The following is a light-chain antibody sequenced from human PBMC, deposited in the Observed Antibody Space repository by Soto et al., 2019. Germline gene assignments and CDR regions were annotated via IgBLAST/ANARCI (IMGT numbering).Light chain of an antibody. V-gene: IGLV4-69*01. CDR3: QTWGTGIHVV. Sequence: QPVLTQSPSASASLGAPVKLTCTLSSGHSSYAIAWHQQQPEKGPRYLMKLDSDGSHTKGDAIPDRFSGSSSGAERYLTFSGLQSEDEADYYCQTWGTGIHVVFGGGTKLTVL. J-gene: IGLJ2*01. CDR1: SGHSSYA. CDR2: LDSDGSH.